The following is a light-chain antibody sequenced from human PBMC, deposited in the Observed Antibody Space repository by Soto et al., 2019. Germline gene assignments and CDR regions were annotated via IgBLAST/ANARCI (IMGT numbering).Light chain of an antibody. Sequence: EIVLTQSPATLSLSPGERATLSCRASQSVSRYLAWYQQKPGQAPRLLIYDASNRATGVPARFSGSGSGTDSTLTISSLEPEDFAVYYCQQRSNWPLTFGGGTKVEIK. CDR3: QQRSNWPLT. CDR1: QSVSRY. J-gene: IGKJ4*01. V-gene: IGKV3-11*01. CDR2: DAS.